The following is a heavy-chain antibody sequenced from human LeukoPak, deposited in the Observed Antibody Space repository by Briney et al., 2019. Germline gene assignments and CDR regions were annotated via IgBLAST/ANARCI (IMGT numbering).Heavy chain of an antibody. CDR2: ISSSSSYI. D-gene: IGHD2-8*01. CDR3: ARDRMGPFDP. V-gene: IGHV3-21*01. Sequence: PGGSLRLSCAASGFTFSSYSMNWVRQAPGKGLEWVSSISSSSSYIYYADSVRGRFTISRDNAKNPLYLQMNSLRAEDTAVYYCARDRMGPFDPWGQGTLVTVSS. J-gene: IGHJ5*02. CDR1: GFTFSSYS.